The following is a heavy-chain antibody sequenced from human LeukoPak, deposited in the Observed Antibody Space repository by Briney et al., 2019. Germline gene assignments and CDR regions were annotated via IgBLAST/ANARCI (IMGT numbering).Heavy chain of an antibody. CDR2: ISSSGSYI. J-gene: IGHJ4*02. CDR1: GFTFNTYS. D-gene: IGHD6-13*01. V-gene: IGHV3-21*01. Sequence: GGSLRLSCAASGFTFNTYSMNWVRQAPGKGLEWVSSISSSGSYIYDTDSVKGRFTISRDNAKNSLYLQMNSLRAEDTAVYYCARVAEAAAFDYWGQGTLATVSS. CDR3: ARVAEAAAFDY.